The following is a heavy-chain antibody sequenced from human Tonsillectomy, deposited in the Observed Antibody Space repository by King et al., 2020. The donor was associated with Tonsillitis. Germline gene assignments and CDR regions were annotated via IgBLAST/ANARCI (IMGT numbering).Heavy chain of an antibody. J-gene: IGHJ6*02. CDR1: GLSFSSCG. CDR3: VRALPAAPRSFYYYALDV. CDR2: IWDDGSKK. D-gene: IGHD2-2*01. Sequence: VQLVESGGNVVQPGRSLRLSCAASGLSFSSCGMHWVRQAPGKGLEWVAVIWDDGSKKHYGDSVKGRFTISRDNSKSTLYLQMTSLRAEETAVYYCVRALPAAPRSFYYYALDVWGQGTTVTVSS. V-gene: IGHV3-33*01.